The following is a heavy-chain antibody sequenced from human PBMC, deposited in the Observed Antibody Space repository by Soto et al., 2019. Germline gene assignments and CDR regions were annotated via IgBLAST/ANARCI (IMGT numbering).Heavy chain of an antibody. CDR2: ISSSSSYI. J-gene: IGHJ6*02. V-gene: IGHV3-21*01. CDR1: GFTFSSYS. D-gene: IGHD6-19*01. CDR3: AREGPGSGWSQDDPYYYYGMDV. Sequence: GGSLRLSCAASGFTFSSYSMNWVRQAPGKGLEWVSSISSSSSYIYYADSVKGRFTISRDNAKNSLYLQMNSLRAEDTAVYYCAREGPGSGWSQDDPYYYYGMDVWGQGTTVTVSS.